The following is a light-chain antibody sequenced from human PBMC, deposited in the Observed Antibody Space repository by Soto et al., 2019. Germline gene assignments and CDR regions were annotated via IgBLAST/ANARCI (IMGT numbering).Light chain of an antibody. J-gene: IGKJ5*01. CDR1: QSISSY. V-gene: IGKV1-39*01. CDR3: QQSYRTLII. Sequence: DIQMTQSPSSLSASVGDRVTITCRASQSISSYLNWYQQKPGKAPKLLIYAASSLQSGVPSRFSGSGSGTDFTLTISSLQPEDFATYYCQQSYRTLIIFGQGTRLEIK. CDR2: AAS.